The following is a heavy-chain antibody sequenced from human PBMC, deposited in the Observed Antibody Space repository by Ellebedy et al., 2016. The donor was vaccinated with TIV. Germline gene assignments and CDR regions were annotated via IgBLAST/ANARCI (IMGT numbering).Heavy chain of an antibody. CDR1: GGSISSDSRT. D-gene: IGHD3-9*01. CDR2: MFSSGNA. J-gene: IGHJ5*01. CDR3: ARMPTGYPNWVDS. V-gene: IGHV4-39*07. Sequence: MPSETLSLTCTVSGGSISSDSRTWAWIRQPPGEGLEWIGSMFSSGNAYYNPSLKSRVTMSVDTSKNQFSLKMNSVTAADTAIYFCARMPTGYPNWVDSWGQGTLVTVSS.